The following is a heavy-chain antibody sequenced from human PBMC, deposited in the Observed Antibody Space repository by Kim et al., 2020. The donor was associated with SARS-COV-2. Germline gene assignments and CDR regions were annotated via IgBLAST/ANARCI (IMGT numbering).Heavy chain of an antibody. D-gene: IGHD6-13*01. J-gene: IGHJ3*02. CDR3: ASIAAAGTGAFDI. Sequence: YADSVKGRFTISRDNAKNSLYLQMNSLRAEDTAVYYCASIAAAGTGAFDIWGQGTMVTVSS. V-gene: IGHV3-11*04.